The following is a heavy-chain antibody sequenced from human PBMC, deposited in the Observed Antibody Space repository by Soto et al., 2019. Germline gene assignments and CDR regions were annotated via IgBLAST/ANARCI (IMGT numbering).Heavy chain of an antibody. D-gene: IGHD3-16*01. CDR2: INRLETT. CDR1: GSSITYGAYS. J-gene: IGHJ4*02. V-gene: IGHV4-30-2*06. Sequence: TLSLTLTVSGSSITYGAYSWSWIRQSPGKGLEWIGYINRLETTSYNPSFKSRFTLSIDRTKNQFSLNLNTMTAADTAVYYCAGGVGVDSLDYWGQGILVTVSS. CDR3: AGGVGVDSLDY.